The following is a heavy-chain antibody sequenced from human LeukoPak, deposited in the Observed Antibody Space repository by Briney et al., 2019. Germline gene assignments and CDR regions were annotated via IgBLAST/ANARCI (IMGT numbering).Heavy chain of an antibody. CDR2: ISGSGTST. V-gene: IGHV3-23*01. CDR1: GFTFNNYA. J-gene: IGHJ3*02. CDR3: AKEGGEFDAFDI. Sequence: GGSLRLSCSASGFTFNNYAMSWVRQAPGKGLEWVSGISGSGTSTYYADSVKGRFTISRDNSKNTLYLQMNSLRAEDTAVYYCAKEGGEFDAFDIWGQGTMVTVSS. D-gene: IGHD1-26*01.